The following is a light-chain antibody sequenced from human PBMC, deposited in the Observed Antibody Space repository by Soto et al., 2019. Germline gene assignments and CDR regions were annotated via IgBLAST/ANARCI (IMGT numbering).Light chain of an antibody. CDR1: SSNVGTYDL. Sequence: QSALTQPPSVSASPGQSITISCTGTSSNVGTYDLVSWYQHHPDKAPKLIIYEVTKRPSGISSRFSGSKSGNTASLTVSGLQAEDDADYYCCSFAVSADLVFGGGTKVTVL. CDR3: CSFAVSADLV. CDR2: EVT. J-gene: IGLJ2*01. V-gene: IGLV2-23*02.